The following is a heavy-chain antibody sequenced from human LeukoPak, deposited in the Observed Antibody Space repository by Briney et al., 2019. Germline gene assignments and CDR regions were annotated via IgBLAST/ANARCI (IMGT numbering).Heavy chain of an antibody. Sequence: SETLSLTCTVSGYSISSGYYWGWIRQPPGKGLEWIGSIYHSGRTFYNPSLKSRVTISVDTSKNQFSLKLSSVTAADTAIYYCARSYFSGWLVGYWGQGTLVTVSS. CDR3: ARSYFSGWLVGY. J-gene: IGHJ4*02. CDR1: GYSISSGYY. V-gene: IGHV4-38-2*02. CDR2: IYHSGRT. D-gene: IGHD6-19*01.